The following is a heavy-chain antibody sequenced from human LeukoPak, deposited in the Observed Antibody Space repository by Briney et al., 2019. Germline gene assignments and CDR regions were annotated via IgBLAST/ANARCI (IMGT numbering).Heavy chain of an antibody. D-gene: IGHD5-18*01. Sequence: GGSLRLSCTGSGFTFSSYGMAWVRQGPDKGLQWVSAISSTGGNTNYADSVKGRFTISRDNSKSTLYLQMNTLRADDTAVYYCAIRNAYISGYIAWGQGTLVTVSS. CDR2: ISSTGGNT. CDR1: GFTFSSYG. V-gene: IGHV3-23*01. J-gene: IGHJ5*02. CDR3: AIRNAYISGYIA.